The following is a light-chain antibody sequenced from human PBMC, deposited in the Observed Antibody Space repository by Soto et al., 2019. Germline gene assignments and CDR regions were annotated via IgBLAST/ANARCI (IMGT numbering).Light chain of an antibody. CDR1: NTDLGVYGY. CDR2: DVN. J-gene: IGLJ1*01. CDR3: SSKISGFVFG. Sequence: QSVLAQPASVSGSFGQSITISFSGPNTDLGVYGYVSWYQHQPGKAPKLLIYDVNNRPSGISDRFSGSKSGDTASLTISGLQAEDEADYFCSSKISGFVFGFGTGAKATV. V-gene: IGLV2-14*01.